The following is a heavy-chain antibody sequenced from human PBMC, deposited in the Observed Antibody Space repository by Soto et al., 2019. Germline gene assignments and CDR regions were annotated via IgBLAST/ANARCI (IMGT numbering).Heavy chain of an antibody. CDR1: GFTFTSSA. Sequence: SVKVSCKASGFTFTSSAVHWVRQARGQRLEWIGWIVVGSGNTNYAQKFQERVTITRDMSTSTAYMELSSLRSEDTAVYYCAAVAPYRLDAFDIWGQGTMVTV. CDR2: IVVGSGNT. V-gene: IGHV1-58*01. J-gene: IGHJ3*02. CDR3: AAVAPYRLDAFDI. D-gene: IGHD1-26*01.